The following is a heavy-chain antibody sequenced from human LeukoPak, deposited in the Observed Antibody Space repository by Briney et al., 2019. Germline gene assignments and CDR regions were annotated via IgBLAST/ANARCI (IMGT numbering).Heavy chain of an antibody. J-gene: IGHJ4*02. CDR1: RFPFSSYW. CDR3: ARELLVRGVLRGVVAPCDY. CDR2: ISSSSSYI. V-gene: IGHV3-21*01. D-gene: IGHD3-10*02. Sequence: TGGSLRLSCAAPRFPFSSYWMHWVRQAPGKGLVWVSSISSSSSYIYYADSVKGRFTISRDNAKNSLYLQMNSLRAEDTAVYYCARELLVRGVLRGVVAPCDYWGQGTLVTVSS.